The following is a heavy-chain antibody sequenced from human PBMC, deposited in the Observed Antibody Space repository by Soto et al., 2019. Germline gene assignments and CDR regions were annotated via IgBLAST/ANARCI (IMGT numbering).Heavy chain of an antibody. CDR2: IYWDDDK. CDR3: AHRSITAVNTGTNWFDP. CDR1: GFSLDTSGVA. D-gene: IGHD6-13*01. Sequence: QITLKESGPTLVKPTQTLTLTCSFSGFSLDTSGVAVGWIRQPPGKALEWLALIYWDDDKHYSPSLKSRLTITKXXSXNXXVLTMTNMDPVDTATYYCAHRSITAVNTGTNWFDPWGQGTLVTVSS. V-gene: IGHV2-5*02. J-gene: IGHJ5*02.